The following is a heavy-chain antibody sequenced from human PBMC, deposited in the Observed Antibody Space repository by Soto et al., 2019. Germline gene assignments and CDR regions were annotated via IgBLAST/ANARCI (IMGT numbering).Heavy chain of an antibody. CDR2: IYYTGST. CDR3: VGLQIVVVTSIHPMVQC. V-gene: IGHV4-39*01. CDR1: GGPIISSSYI. J-gene: IGHJ1*01. Sequence: QLQLQESGPGLVKPSETLSLTCTVSGGPIISSSYIWGWIRQPPGKGLEWIGSIYYTGSTYYNPSVKSRVTMSVDTSKSQFSLNVTSVTAADTAVYYCVGLQIVVVTSIHPMVQCWGQGTLVTVSS. D-gene: IGHD2-21*02.